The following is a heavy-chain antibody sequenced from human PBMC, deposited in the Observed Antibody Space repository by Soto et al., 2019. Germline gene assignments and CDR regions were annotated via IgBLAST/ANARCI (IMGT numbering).Heavy chain of an antibody. CDR3: AKERLYGELI. V-gene: IGHV3-30*18. Sequence: QVQLVESGGGVVQPGRSLRLSCAASGFTFSSYGMHWVRQAPGKGLEWVAVISYDGSNKYYADSVKGRFTISRDNSKNTLYLQMNSLRAEDTAVYYCAKERLYGELIWGQGTMVTVSS. J-gene: IGHJ3*02. CDR1: GFTFSSYG. CDR2: ISYDGSNK. D-gene: IGHD4-17*01.